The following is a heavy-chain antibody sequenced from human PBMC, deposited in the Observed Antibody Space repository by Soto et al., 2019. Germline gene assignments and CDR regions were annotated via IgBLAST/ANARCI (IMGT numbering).Heavy chain of an antibody. CDR1: GFTFSSYG. V-gene: IGHV3-30*18. D-gene: IGHD3-22*01. CDR3: AKTISPRSSGYQSPFDY. J-gene: IGHJ4*02. Sequence: SGGSLGLSCAASGFTFSSYGMHWVRQAPGKGLEWVAVISYDGSNKYYADSVKGRFTISRDNSKNTLYLQMNSLRAEDKAVYYCAKTISPRSSGYQSPFDYWGQGTLVTVSS. CDR2: ISYDGSNK.